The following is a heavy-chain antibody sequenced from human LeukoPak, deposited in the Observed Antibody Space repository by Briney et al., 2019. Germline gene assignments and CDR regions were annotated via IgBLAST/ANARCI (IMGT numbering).Heavy chain of an antibody. CDR2: INSDGSST. CDR1: GFTFSSYW. V-gene: IGHV3-74*01. Sequence: GGSLRLSCAASGFTFSSYWMHWVRQAPGKGLVWVSRINSDGSSTSYADSVKGRFTISRDNAKNTLYLQMNSLRAEDTAVYYCARVGAMAGATRDAFDIWGQGTMVTVSS. J-gene: IGHJ3*02. CDR3: ARVGAMAGATRDAFDI. D-gene: IGHD1-26*01.